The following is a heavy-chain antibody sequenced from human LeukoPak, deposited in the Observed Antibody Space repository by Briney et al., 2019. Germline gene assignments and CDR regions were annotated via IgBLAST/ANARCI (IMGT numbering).Heavy chain of an antibody. CDR3: ARGYYDSSGYLNAFDI. Sequence: SETLSLTCAVSGYSISSGYYWGWIRQPPGKGLEWIGSIYHSGSTYYNPSLKSRVTISVDTSKNQFSLKLSSVTAADTAVYYCARGYYDSSGYLNAFDIWGQGTMVTVSS. V-gene: IGHV4-38-2*01. CDR1: GYSISSGYY. D-gene: IGHD3-22*01. CDR2: IYHSGST. J-gene: IGHJ3*02.